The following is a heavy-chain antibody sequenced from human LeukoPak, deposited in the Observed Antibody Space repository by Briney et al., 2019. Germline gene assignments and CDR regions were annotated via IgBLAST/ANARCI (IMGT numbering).Heavy chain of an antibody. D-gene: IGHD3-3*01. V-gene: IGHV3-33*08. CDR2: IWYDGSNK. Sequence: PGGSLRLSCAASGFTFSNYWMTWVRQAPGKGLEWVAVIWYDGSNKYYADSVKGRFTISRDNSKNTLYLQMNSLRAEDTAVYYCARADYDFWSGSLRGMDVWGQGTTVTVSS. CDR3: ARADYDFWSGSLRGMDV. J-gene: IGHJ6*02. CDR1: GFTFSNYW.